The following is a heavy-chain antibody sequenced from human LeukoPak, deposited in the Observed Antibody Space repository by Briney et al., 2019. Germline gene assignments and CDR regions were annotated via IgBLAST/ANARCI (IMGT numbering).Heavy chain of an antibody. Sequence: ASVKVSCKASGYTFTSYGISWVRQAPGQGLEWMGWISAYNGNTNYAQKLQGRVTMTTDTSTSTAYMELRSLRSDDTAVYYCARDVHYDILTGSVPYFDYWGQGTLVTVSS. CDR2: ISAYNGNT. CDR1: GYTFTSYG. D-gene: IGHD3-9*01. V-gene: IGHV1-18*01. J-gene: IGHJ4*02. CDR3: ARDVHYDILTGSVPYFDY.